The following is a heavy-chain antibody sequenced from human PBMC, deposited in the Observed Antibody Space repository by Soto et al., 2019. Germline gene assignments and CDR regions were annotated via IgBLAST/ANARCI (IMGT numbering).Heavy chain of an antibody. CDR3: ATVYGSGRYRLDY. D-gene: IGHD3-10*01. Sequence: GESLKISCKGSGYSFTSYWIGWVRQMPGKSLEWMGIIYPGNSDTRYNPSFHSQVTISADKAISTAYLQWSSLKASDTAMYYCATVYGSGRYRLDYWGQGPLVTVSS. J-gene: IGHJ4*02. V-gene: IGHV5-51*01. CDR2: IYPGNSDT. CDR1: GYSFTSYW.